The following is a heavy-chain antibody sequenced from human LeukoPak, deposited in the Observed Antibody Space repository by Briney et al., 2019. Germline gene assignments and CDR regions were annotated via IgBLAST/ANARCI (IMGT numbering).Heavy chain of an antibody. J-gene: IGHJ4*02. D-gene: IGHD6-19*01. Sequence: PGGSLRLSCAASGFTFSSYSMNWVRQAPGKGLEWVSYISSSSSTIYYADSVKGRFTISRDNAKNSLYLQINSLRPEDTAVYYCAKDRGRYSSGWYYFDYWGQGTLVTVSS. CDR2: ISSSSSTI. CDR3: AKDRGRYSSGWYYFDY. CDR1: GFTFSSYS. V-gene: IGHV3-48*04.